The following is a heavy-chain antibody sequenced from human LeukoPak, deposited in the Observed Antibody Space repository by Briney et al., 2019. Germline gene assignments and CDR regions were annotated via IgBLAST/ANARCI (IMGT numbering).Heavy chain of an antibody. D-gene: IGHD2-15*01. CDR2: IYPGDSDT. V-gene: IGHV5-51*01. Sequence: GESLKISCKGSGYSFTSYWIGWVRQMPGKGLEWMGIIYPGDSDTRYSPSFQGQVIISADKSISTAYLQWSSLKASDTAMCYCARRRGYCSGGSCPWAFDIWGQGTMVTVSS. CDR1: GYSFTSYW. J-gene: IGHJ3*02. CDR3: ARRRGYCSGGSCPWAFDI.